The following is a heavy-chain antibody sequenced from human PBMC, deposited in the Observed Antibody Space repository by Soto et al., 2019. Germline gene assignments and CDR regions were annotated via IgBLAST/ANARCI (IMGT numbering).Heavy chain of an antibody. V-gene: IGHV4-4*07. Sequence: QVQLQESGPGLVTPSETLSLTCTVSGDSINTYYWSWIRQPAGKGLEWIGRIFSGGSTNYNPSLKRRVTMSIDTSKNQFSRKLTSLAAADTAVYYCARGPGGFGDFSLDYWGQGTLVTVPS. J-gene: IGHJ4*02. CDR1: GDSINTYY. D-gene: IGHD3-10*01. CDR2: IFSGGST. CDR3: ARGPGGFGDFSLDY.